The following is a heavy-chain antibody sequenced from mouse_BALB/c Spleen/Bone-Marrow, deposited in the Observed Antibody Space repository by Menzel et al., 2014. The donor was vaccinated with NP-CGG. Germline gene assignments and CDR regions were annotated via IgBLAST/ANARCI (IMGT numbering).Heavy chain of an antibody. CDR1: GFTFSDFY. Sequence: EVKLQESGGGLVQPGDSLRLSCATSGFTFSDFYMEWVRQPPGKRLEWIAASRNKAKYYTTEYSASVKGRSIVSRDTSQSVLYLQMNALRAEDTAIYYCARDVGYGNYFVYWGQGTLVTVSA. V-gene: IGHV7-1*02. D-gene: IGHD2-10*02. CDR3: ARDVGYGNYFVY. J-gene: IGHJ3*01. CDR2: SRNKAKYYTT.